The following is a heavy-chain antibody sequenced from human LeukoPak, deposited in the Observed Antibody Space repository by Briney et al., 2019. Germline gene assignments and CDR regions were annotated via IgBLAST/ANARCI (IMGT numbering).Heavy chain of an antibody. CDR2: IRQDGGEK. D-gene: IGHD6-13*01. J-gene: IGHJ4*01. V-gene: IGHV3-7*01. CDR1: GFTFSDYW. Sequence: GGSLRLSXAVSGFTFSDYWMNWVRQAPGKGLEWVASIRQDGGEKSYVDSVKGRFTISRDNTKNSLYLQINSLRAEDTAVYYCARDGTAAGLYFDLWGQGTLVTVSS. CDR3: ARDGTAAGLYFDL.